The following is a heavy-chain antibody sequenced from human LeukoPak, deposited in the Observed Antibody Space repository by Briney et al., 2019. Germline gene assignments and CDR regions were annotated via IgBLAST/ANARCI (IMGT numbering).Heavy chain of an antibody. D-gene: IGHD6-19*01. CDR1: GYTFTRYY. CDR3: ARSMTKGIAVALGY. CDR2: INPSGGST. Sequence: ASVKVSCKASGYTFTRYYIHWVRQAPGQGPEWMGIINPSGGSTRYAQKLQGRVTMTRDTSTSTVYMELSSLRSEDTAVYYCARSMTKGIAVALGYWGQGTLVTVSS. V-gene: IGHV1-46*01. J-gene: IGHJ4*02.